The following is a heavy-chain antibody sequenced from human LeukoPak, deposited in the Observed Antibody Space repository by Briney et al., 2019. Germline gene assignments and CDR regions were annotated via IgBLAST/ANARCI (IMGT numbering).Heavy chain of an antibody. J-gene: IGHJ5*02. CDR3: AREGYQPEGFDP. Sequence: SETLSLTSTVSGGSISNYYWSWIRQPAGKGLEWIGRIYTSGSTNYNPSLKSRVTMSVDTSKNQFSLKLSSVTAADTAVYYCAREGYQPEGFDPWGQGTLVTVSS. CDR1: GGSISNYY. V-gene: IGHV4-4*07. D-gene: IGHD2-2*01. CDR2: IYTSGST.